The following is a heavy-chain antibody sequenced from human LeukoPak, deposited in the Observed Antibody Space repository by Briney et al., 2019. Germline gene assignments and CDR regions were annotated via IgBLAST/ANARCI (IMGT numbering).Heavy chain of an antibody. V-gene: IGHV3-30*02. Sequence: GGSLRLSCAASGSTFSSYGMHWVRQAPGKGLEWVAFIRYDGSNKYYADSVKGRFTISRDNSKNTLYLQMNSLRAEDTAVYYCAKDNSSGWYGKAQTFDYWGQGTLVTVSS. CDR2: IRYDGSNK. D-gene: IGHD6-19*01. CDR1: GSTFSSYG. CDR3: AKDNSSGWYGKAQTFDY. J-gene: IGHJ4*02.